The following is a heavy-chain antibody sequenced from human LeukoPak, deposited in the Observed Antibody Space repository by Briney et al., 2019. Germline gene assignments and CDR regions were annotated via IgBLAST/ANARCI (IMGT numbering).Heavy chain of an antibody. V-gene: IGHV5-51*03. J-gene: IGHJ4*02. CDR2: IYPGDSDT. D-gene: IGHD5-12*01. CDR1: GYSFTTNW. Sequence: GESLKISCKGSGYSFTTNWIGWVRQMPGKGLEWMGLIYPGDSDTRYSPSFQGQVTISADESISTAYLQWSSLKASDTAMYYCTRLKNGYGDYWGQGTLVTVSS. CDR3: TRLKNGYGDY.